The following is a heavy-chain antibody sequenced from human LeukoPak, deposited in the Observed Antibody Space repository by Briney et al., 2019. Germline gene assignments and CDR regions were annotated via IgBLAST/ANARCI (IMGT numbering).Heavy chain of an antibody. CDR3: ARDLYPVVAATRRHYYYGMDV. J-gene: IGHJ6*02. Sequence: ASVKVSCKASGYTFTSYYMHWVRQAPGQGLEWMGIINPSGGSTSYAQKFQGRVTMTRDTSTSTVYMELSSLRSEDTAVYYCARDLYPVVAATRRHYYYGMDVWGQGTTVTVPS. CDR1: GYTFTSYY. CDR2: INPSGGST. V-gene: IGHV1-46*01. D-gene: IGHD2-15*01.